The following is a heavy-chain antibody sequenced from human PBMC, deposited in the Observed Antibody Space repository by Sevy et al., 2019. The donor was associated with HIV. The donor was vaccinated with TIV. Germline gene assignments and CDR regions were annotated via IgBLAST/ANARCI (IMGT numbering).Heavy chain of an antibody. CDR1: GGSIRSSSYY. J-gene: IGHJ5*02. CDR2: IYYSGST. D-gene: IGHD3-9*01. V-gene: IGHV4-39*01. Sequence: SETLSLTCTVSGGSIRSSSYYWGWIRQPPGKGLEWIGSIYYSGSTYYNPSLKSRVTISVDTSKNQFSLKLSSVTAADTAVYYCARQSYDTLTQRFDPWGQGTLVTVSS. CDR3: ARQSYDTLTQRFDP.